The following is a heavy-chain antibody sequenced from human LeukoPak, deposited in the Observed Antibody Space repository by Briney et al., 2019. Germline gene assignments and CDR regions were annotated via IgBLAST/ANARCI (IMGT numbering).Heavy chain of an antibody. D-gene: IGHD2-15*01. CDR1: GGSISSTTYH. V-gene: IGHV4-39*01. CDR3: ARGSGSCADS. J-gene: IGHJ4*02. CDR2: MYYSGSSGNT. Sequence: PSETLSLTCTVSGGSISSTTYHWGWIRQPPGKGLEWIATMYYSGSSGNTYYNPSLKSRVAISVDTSRNQVSLKLSSVTAADTSVYYCARGSGSCADSWGQGTLVTVSS.